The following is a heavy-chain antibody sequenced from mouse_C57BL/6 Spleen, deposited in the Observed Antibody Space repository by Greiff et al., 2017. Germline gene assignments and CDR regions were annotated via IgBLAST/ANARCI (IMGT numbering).Heavy chain of an antibody. CDR1: GYSFTGYF. J-gene: IGHJ4*01. CDR3: ARDYYGSSPYAMDY. D-gene: IGHD1-1*01. Sequence: EVQVVESGPELVKPGDSVKISCKASGYSFTGYFMNWVMQSHGKSLEWIGRINPYNGDTFYNQKFKGKATLTVDKSSSTAHMELRSLTSEDSAVYYCARDYYGSSPYAMDYWGQGTSVTVSS. CDR2: INPYNGDT. V-gene: IGHV1-20*01.